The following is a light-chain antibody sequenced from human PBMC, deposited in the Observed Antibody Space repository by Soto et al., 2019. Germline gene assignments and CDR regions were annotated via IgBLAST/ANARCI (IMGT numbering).Light chain of an antibody. CDR1: SSDVVGYNY. J-gene: IGLJ2*01. Sequence: QSALTQPASVSGSPGQSITISCTGTSSDVVGYNYVSWYQQHPGKAPNIMICDVSNRPSGVSNRVSGSKSGNTASLTTSWLQAEDEDDYYCSSYTSSSTGVVFGGGTKLTVL. CDR3: SSYTSSSTGVV. CDR2: DVS. V-gene: IGLV2-14*01.